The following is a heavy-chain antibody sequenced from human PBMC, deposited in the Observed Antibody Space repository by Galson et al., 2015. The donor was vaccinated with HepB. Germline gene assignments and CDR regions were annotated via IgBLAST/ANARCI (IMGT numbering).Heavy chain of an antibody. CDR3: VRVAVDTTIFRGYWYFDL. CDR2: ISTTGTNI. Sequence: SLRLSCAASGFTFSSYTINWVRQAPGKKMAWVSYISTTGTNIYYADSVKGRFTISRDNAENSVFLQMDSLRDEDTAVYYCVRVAVDTTIFRGYWYFDLWGRGTLVTVSS. V-gene: IGHV3-48*02. CDR1: GFTFSSYT. D-gene: IGHD5-18*01. J-gene: IGHJ2*01.